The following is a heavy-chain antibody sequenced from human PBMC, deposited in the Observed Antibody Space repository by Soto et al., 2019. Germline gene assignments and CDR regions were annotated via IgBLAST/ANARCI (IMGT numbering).Heavy chain of an antibody. CDR3: TIGGIVGATNAC. D-gene: IGHD1-26*01. V-gene: IGHV3-72*01. CDR1: GFTFSDHY. CDR2: SRNKANSDTT. Sequence: EVQLVESGGGLVQPGGSLRLSCAASGFTFSDHYMEWVRQAPGKGLEWVARSRNKANSDTTEYAASVKGRFTISRDDSKRSLYLQMNSLKTEDTAVYYCTIGGIVGATNACWGQGTLVTVSS. J-gene: IGHJ4*02.